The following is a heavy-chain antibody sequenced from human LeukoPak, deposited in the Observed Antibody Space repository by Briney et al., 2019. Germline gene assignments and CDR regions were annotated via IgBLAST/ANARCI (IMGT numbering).Heavy chain of an antibody. CDR3: ARNIVITNFGDHFDY. J-gene: IGHJ4*02. CDR2: IYYGGST. Sequence: SETLSLTCTVSGGSISSGDYYWSWIRQPPGKGLEWIGYIYYGGSTYYNPSLKSRVTISVDTSKNQFSLKLSFVTAADTAVYYCARNIVITNFGDHFDYWGQGTLVTVSS. D-gene: IGHD3-10*02. CDR1: GGSISSGDYY. V-gene: IGHV4-30-4*01.